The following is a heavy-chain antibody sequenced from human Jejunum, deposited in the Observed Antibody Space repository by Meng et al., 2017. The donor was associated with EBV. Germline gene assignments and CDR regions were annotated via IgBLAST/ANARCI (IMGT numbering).Heavy chain of an antibody. CDR2: INANSGGT. D-gene: IGHD3-22*01. V-gene: IGHV1-2*06. CDR1: GYSFTGYF. Sequence: QVQLVQSGAEVRQPGASVRVSSKASGYSFTGYFLHCVRQAPGQGLEWMGRINANSGGTSYTQKFQGRVTMTRDTSITTAYMELSRLGSDDTAVYYCARDYSDSSRQGYWGQGTLVTVSS. CDR3: ARDYSDSSRQGY. J-gene: IGHJ4*02.